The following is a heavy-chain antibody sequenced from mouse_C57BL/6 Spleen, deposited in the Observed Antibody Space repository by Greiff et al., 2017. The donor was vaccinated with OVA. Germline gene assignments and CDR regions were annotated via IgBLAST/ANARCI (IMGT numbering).Heavy chain of an antibody. CDR2: IRNKANNHAT. CDR1: GFTFSDAW. V-gene: IGHV6-6*01. Sequence: DVKLEESGGGLVQPGGSMKLSCPASGFTFSDAWMDWVRQSPEKGLEWVAEIRNKANNHATYYAESVKGRFTISRDDSKSSVYLQMNSLRAEDTGIYYCTLDSSGLGFDYWGQGTTLTVSS. CDR3: TLDSSGLGFDY. D-gene: IGHD3-2*02. J-gene: IGHJ2*01.